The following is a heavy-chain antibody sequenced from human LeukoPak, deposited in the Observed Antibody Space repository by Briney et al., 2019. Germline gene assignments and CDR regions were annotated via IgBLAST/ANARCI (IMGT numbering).Heavy chain of an antibody. J-gene: IGHJ4*02. V-gene: IGHV3-21*04. Sequence: GGSLRLPCAASGFTFSSYEMNWVRQAPGKGLEWVSSITSSSDSKYYADSIKGRFTISRDNARNSLHLQMTSLRADDTAIYYCAREIMGGTFDYWGQGALVSVSS. CDR2: ITSSSDSK. CDR3: AREIMGGTFDY. CDR1: GFTFSSYE. D-gene: IGHD1-26*01.